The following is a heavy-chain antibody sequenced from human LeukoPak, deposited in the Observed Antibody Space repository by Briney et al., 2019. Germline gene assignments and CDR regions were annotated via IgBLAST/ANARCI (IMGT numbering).Heavy chain of an antibody. Sequence: PGGSLRLSCAASGFTFSTYTMSWVRQAPGRGLEWVSTISGRGDATYDADSVKGRFTISRDNSKNSLYLQMNSLRAEDTAVYYCAKEPRPDLTLAHTLEKWGQGILVTVSS. CDR3: AKEPRPDLTLAHTLEK. J-gene: IGHJ4*02. CDR2: ISGRGDAT. D-gene: IGHD3-16*01. CDR1: GFTFSTYT. V-gene: IGHV3-23*01.